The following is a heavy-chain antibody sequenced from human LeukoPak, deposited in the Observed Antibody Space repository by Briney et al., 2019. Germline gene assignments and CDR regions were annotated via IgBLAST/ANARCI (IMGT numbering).Heavy chain of an antibody. J-gene: IGHJ5*02. CDR2: FDPEDGET. CDR1: GYTFTSYY. Sequence: ASVKVSCKASGYTFTSYYMHWVRQAPGKGLEWMGGFDPEDGETIYAQKFQGRVTMTEDTSTDTAYMELSSLRSEDTAVYYCATSTVTNWFDPWGQGTLVTVSS. CDR3: ATSTVTNWFDP. V-gene: IGHV1-24*01. D-gene: IGHD4-17*01.